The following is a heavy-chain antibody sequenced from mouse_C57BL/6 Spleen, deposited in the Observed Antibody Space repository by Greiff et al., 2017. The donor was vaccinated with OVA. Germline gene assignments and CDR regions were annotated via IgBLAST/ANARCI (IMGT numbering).Heavy chain of an antibody. CDR2: IYPGSGNT. CDR3: ARGYYGGGYFDV. J-gene: IGHJ1*03. CDR1: GYTFTAYY. V-gene: IGHV1-76*01. Sequence: QVQLQQSGAELVRPGASVKLSCKASGYTFTAYYINWVKQRPGQGLEWIARIYPGSGNTYYNEKFKGKATLTAEKSSSTAYMQLSSLTSEDSAVYFCARGYYGGGYFDVWGTGTTVTVSS. D-gene: IGHD1-1*01.